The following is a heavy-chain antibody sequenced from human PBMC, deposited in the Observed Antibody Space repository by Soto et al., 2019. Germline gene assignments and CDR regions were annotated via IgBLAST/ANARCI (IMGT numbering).Heavy chain of an antibody. Sequence: EVQLVESGGGLVQPGGSLRLSCAASGFTFSSYWMTWVRQAPGKGLEWVANIKHDGSEKYSVDSVKGRFTISRDNADNSLYLQMNSLRAEDTAVYYCVRGGGAFDIWGQGTMVTVSS. J-gene: IGHJ3*02. V-gene: IGHV3-7*01. CDR3: VRGGGAFDI. D-gene: IGHD2-15*01. CDR1: GFTFSSYW. CDR2: IKHDGSEK.